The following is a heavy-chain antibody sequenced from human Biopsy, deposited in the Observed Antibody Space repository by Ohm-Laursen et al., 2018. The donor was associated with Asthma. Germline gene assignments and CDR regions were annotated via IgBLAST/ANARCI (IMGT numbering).Heavy chain of an antibody. CDR2: INSVFGTT. J-gene: IGHJ4*02. D-gene: IGHD2-2*01. Sequence: GSSVKVSCKSLGGTFNTHVIGWVRQAPGQGLGGMGGINSVFGTTTYPQKFQDRVTITADDSASTVYMELSSLRSEDTAVYYCARKAGSCISRTCYSLDFWGQGTLVTVSS. CDR1: GGTFNTHV. CDR3: ARKAGSCISRTCYSLDF. V-gene: IGHV1-69*01.